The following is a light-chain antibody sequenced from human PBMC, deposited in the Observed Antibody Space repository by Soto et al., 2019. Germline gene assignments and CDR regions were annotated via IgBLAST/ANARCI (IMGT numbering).Light chain of an antibody. J-gene: IGKJ4*01. CDR3: QQRSNWPPVT. Sequence: EIVLTQSPATLSLSPGERATLSCRASQSVCSYLAWYQQKPGQAPRLLIYDASNRATCIPARFSGSGSGTDFTLTISSLEPEDFAIYYCQQRSNWPPVTFGGGTKVDIK. CDR1: QSVCSY. V-gene: IGKV3-11*01. CDR2: DAS.